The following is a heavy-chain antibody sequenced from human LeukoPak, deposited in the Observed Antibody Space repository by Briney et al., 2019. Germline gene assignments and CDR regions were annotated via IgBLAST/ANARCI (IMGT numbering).Heavy chain of an antibody. CDR3: ARDPAFRGAQMEY. D-gene: IGHD3-10*01. Sequence: ASVKVSCKASGYTFTGYYIHWVRQAPGQGLEWMGWISGYNGNTNHAQNLQGRVTTTIDTSTSTAYMELRSLRSDDTAVYYCARDPAFRGAQMEYWGQGTLVTVSS. CDR2: ISGYNGNT. CDR1: GYTFTGYY. V-gene: IGHV1-18*04. J-gene: IGHJ4*02.